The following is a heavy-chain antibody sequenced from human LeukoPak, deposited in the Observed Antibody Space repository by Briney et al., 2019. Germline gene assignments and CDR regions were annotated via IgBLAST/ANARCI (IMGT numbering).Heavy chain of an antibody. V-gene: IGHV3-30*09. CDR3: ATVTKVDFNY. J-gene: IGHJ4*02. CDR2: VSVEGIGR. Sequence: GGSLRLSCAACGFTFSSYTFYWFRQAPGKGLEWVASVSVEGIGRYFPGSVEGRFAISRDDSKKSVFLQMSNLRPEDTAVYFCATVTKVDFNYWGQGTLVTVSS. CDR1: GFTFSSYT. D-gene: IGHD4-11*01.